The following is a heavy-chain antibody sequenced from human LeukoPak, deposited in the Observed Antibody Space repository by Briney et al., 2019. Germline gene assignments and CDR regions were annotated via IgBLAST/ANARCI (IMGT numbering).Heavy chain of an antibody. D-gene: IGHD6-19*01. Sequence: GGSLRLSCAASGFSFTNNWMSWVRQAPGKGLEWVANIKPDGSEKNYVDSVKGRFTISRDNAKSSFHLQMNSLRAEDTAVYYCARGAQWLGDAFDIWGQGTVVTVSS. CDR2: IKPDGSEK. V-gene: IGHV3-7*04. CDR3: ARGAQWLGDAFDI. CDR1: GFSFTNNW. J-gene: IGHJ3*02.